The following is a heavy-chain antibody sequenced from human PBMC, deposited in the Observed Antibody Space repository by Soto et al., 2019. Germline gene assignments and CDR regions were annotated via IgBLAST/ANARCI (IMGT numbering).Heavy chain of an antibody. J-gene: IGHJ6*02. Sequence: QELLVESGGGVVRPGSSLRLSCVTSGIIFEAHAFHWVRQAPGKGLTWVALIWYGGTTYYEDSVQGRFTISRDNSKKTAFLQMNQLRPKDSRVYYCATVRNNNDKRLDVWGQGTTVNVSS. V-gene: IGHV3-33*01. D-gene: IGHD2-8*01. CDR1: GIIFEAHA. CDR2: IWYGGTT. CDR3: ATVRNNNDKRLDV.